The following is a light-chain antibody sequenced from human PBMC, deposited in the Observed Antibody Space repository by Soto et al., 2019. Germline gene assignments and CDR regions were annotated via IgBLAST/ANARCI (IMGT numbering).Light chain of an antibody. Sequence: DIQMTQSPSYLCASVGDRVTVTCRASQSISSYLNWYQQKPGKAPKLLIYAASSLQSGVPSRFSGSGSGTDLTLTISSLQPEDFATYYCQQSYSTLWTFGQGTKVEIK. CDR2: AAS. J-gene: IGKJ1*01. V-gene: IGKV1-39*01. CDR3: QQSYSTLWT. CDR1: QSISSY.